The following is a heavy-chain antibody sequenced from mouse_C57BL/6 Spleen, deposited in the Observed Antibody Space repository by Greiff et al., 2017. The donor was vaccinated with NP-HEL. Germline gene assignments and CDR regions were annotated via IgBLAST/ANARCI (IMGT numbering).Heavy chain of an antibody. Sequence: QVQLQQSGAELVRPGTSVEVSCKASGYAFTNYLIEWVKQRPGQGLEWIGVINPGSGGTNYNEKFKGKATLTADKSSSTAYMQLSSLTSEDSAVYFCARREDYSKGRYFDVWGTGTTVTVSS. D-gene: IGHD2-5*01. CDR1: GYAFTNYL. J-gene: IGHJ1*03. CDR2: INPGSGGT. CDR3: ARREDYSKGRYFDV. V-gene: IGHV1-54*01.